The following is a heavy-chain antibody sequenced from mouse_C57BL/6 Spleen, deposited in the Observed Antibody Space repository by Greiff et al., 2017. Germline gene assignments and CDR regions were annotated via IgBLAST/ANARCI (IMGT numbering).Heavy chain of an antibody. CDR2: ISDGGSYT. CDR3: ARDGYD. D-gene: IGHD2-2*01. Sequence: EVQRVESGGGLVKPGGSLKLSCAASGFTFSSYAMSWVRQTLEKRLEWVATISDGGSYTYYPDNVKGRFTISRDNAKNNLYLQMSHLKSEDTAMYYCARDGYDWGQGTTLTVSS. CDR1: GFTFSSYA. V-gene: IGHV5-4*01. J-gene: IGHJ2*01.